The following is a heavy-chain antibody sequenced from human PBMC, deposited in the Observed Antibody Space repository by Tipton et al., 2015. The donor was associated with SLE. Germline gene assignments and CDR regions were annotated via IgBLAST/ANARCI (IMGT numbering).Heavy chain of an antibody. CDR1: GFTFSRHW. J-gene: IGHJ4*02. CDR2: INIDGSNT. D-gene: IGHD3-9*01. Sequence: PLRLSCIVSGFTFSRHWMHWVRQTPEKGLEWVSRINIDGSNTNYADSVRGRFSISRDNAKNTLYLQMNSLRAEDTSVYYCVRVGPDWALDYWGQGTLVTVSS. V-gene: IGHV3-74*01. CDR3: VRVGPDWALDY.